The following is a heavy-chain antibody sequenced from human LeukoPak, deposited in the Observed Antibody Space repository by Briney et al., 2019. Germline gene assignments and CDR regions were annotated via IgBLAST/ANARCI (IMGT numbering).Heavy chain of an antibody. D-gene: IGHD6-13*01. J-gene: IGHJ5*02. V-gene: IGHV4-59*01. CDR3: ARAGTDTDPFDP. CDR2: IYYSGST. CDR1: GVSISSYY. Sequence: SETLSLTCTVSGVSISSYYWSWLRQPPGKGLEWIGYIYYSGSTNYNPSLKSRVTISVDTSKNQFSLKLSSVTAADTAVYYCARAGTDTDPFDPWGQGTLVTVSS.